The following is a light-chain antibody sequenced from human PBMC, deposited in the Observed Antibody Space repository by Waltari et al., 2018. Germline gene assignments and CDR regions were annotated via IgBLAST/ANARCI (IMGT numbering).Light chain of an antibody. CDR1: QSVSDN. CDR2: GAS. Sequence: EIVMTQSPAALSVSPGERATLSCRASQSVSDNLAWYQHKPGQPPRLLISGASTRATGVPDRFSGSGSGTEFTLSISSLQSEDSEIYCCQQYNTWPPSTFGQGTKLEIK. J-gene: IGKJ2*02. CDR3: QQYNTWPPST. V-gene: IGKV3D-15*01.